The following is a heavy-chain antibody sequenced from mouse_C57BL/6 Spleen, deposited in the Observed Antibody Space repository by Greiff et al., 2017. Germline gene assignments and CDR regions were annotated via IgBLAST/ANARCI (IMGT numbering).Heavy chain of an antibody. D-gene: IGHD2-4*01. CDR3: ARLPIYYDYEGCAY. CDR1: GFTFSSYG. CDR2: ISSGGSYT. V-gene: IGHV5-6*01. J-gene: IGHJ3*01. Sequence: EVKLQESGGDLVKPGGSLKLSCAASGFTFSSYGMSWVRQTPDKRLEWVATISSGGSYTYYPDSVKGRFTISRDNAKNTLYLQMSSLKSEDTAMYYCARLPIYYDYEGCAYWGQGTLVTVSA.